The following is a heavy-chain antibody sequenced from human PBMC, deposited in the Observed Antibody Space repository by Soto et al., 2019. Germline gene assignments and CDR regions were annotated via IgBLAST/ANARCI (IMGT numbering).Heavy chain of an antibody. CDR3: ARDSGSYGGNYFDY. D-gene: IGHD1-26*01. V-gene: IGHV1-2*04. J-gene: IGHJ4*02. CDR1: GYTFTGYY. CDR2: INPNSGGT. Sequence: GASVKVSCKASGYTFTGYYMHWVRQAPGQGLEWMGWINPNSGGTNYAQKFQGWVTMTRDTSISTAYMELSRLRSDDTAVYYCARDSGSYGGNYFDYWGQGTLVTVSS.